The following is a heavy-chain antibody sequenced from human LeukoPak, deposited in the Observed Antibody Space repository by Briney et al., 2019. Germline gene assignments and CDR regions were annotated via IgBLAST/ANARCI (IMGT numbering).Heavy chain of an antibody. D-gene: IGHD6-19*01. Sequence: ASVKVSCKASGYTFTGYYMHWVRQAPGQGLEWMGRINPSSGGTNYAQKFQGRVTMTRDTSISTAFMELSRLRSDDTAVYYCARDPNNSSGWFVDYWGQGTLVTVSS. V-gene: IGHV1-2*06. CDR1: GYTFTGYY. J-gene: IGHJ4*02. CDR2: INPSSGGT. CDR3: ARDPNNSSGWFVDY.